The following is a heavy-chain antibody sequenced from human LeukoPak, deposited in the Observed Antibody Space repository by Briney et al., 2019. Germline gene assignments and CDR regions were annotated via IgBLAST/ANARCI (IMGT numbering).Heavy chain of an antibody. CDR1: EFTFSGYA. J-gene: IGHJ4*02. D-gene: IGHD3-22*01. CDR3: AKASKYYYDSSGYPDY. Sequence: GGSLRLSCATSEFTFSGYAMNWVRPAPGKGLEWVSAISGSGGSTYYADSVKGRFTISRDNSKNTLYLQMNSLRAGDTAVYYCAKASKYYYDSSGYPDYWGQGTLVTVSS. CDR2: ISGSGGST. V-gene: IGHV3-23*01.